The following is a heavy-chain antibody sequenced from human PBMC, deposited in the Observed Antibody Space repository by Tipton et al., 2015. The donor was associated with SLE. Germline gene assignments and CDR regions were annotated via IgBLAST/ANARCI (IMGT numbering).Heavy chain of an antibody. V-gene: IGHV4-39*07. CDR2: INHSGST. D-gene: IGHD6-13*01. CDR1: GGSISSGSYY. J-gene: IGHJ4*02. CDR3: ARGRLVGRPRRSSWYGGFDL. Sequence: TLSLTCTVSGGSISSGSYYWSWIRQPPGKGLEWIGEINHSGSTNYNPSLKSRLSISVDTSKNQFSLKLNSVTAADTAVYYCARGRLVGRPRRSSWYGGFDLWGQGTLVTVSS.